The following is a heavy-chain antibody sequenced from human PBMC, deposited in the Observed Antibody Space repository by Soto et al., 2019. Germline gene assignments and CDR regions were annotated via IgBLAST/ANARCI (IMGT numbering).Heavy chain of an antibody. Sequence: GGSLRLSCAASGFTFSDYYMSWIRQAPGKGLEWVSYISSSSSYTNYADSVKGRFTISRDNAKNSLYLQMNSLRAEDTAVYYCARPKSGYSYGYYWYFDLWGRGTLVTVSS. J-gene: IGHJ2*01. CDR1: GFTFSDYY. CDR2: ISSSSSYT. CDR3: ARPKSGYSYGYYWYFDL. D-gene: IGHD5-18*01. V-gene: IGHV3-11*06.